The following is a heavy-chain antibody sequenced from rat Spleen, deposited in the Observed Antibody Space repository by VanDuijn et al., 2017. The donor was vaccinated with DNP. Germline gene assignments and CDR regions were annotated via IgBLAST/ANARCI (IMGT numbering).Heavy chain of an antibody. CDR1: GFTFSSYW. J-gene: IGHJ2*01. V-gene: IGHV5-58*01. D-gene: IGHD1-10*01. CDR2: INTDGGGT. CDR3: VKEGSRVTTYFDY. Sequence: EVQLVETGGGLVQPGRSLKLSCVASGFTFSSYWMYWIRQTPGKGLEWVASINTDGGGTYYLDSVKGRFTISRDNAKNTVYLQMNSLRSEDTATYFCVKEGSRVTTYFDYWGQGVMVTVSS.